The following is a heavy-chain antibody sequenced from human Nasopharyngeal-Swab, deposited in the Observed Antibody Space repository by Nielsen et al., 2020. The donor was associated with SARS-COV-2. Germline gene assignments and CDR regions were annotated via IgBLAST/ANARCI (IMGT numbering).Heavy chain of an antibody. J-gene: IGHJ4*02. V-gene: IGHV3-74*01. CDR1: GFSFSIYW. CDR3: ARDSPWQELDY. D-gene: IGHD1-1*01. Sequence: GGSLRLSCAASGFSFSIYWMHWVRQPPGKGLVWVSGISSDESTTTYADSVKGRFTISRDNTKNTLYLQMNSLRAEDTAVHYCARDSPWQELDYWGQGTLVTVSS. CDR2: ISSDESTT.